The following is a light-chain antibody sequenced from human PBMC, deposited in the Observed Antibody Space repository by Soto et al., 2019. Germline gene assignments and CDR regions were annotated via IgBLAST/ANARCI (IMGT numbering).Light chain of an antibody. V-gene: IGKV3-15*01. CDR2: GAS. CDR3: QQYDDWSPRT. CDR1: QSVSGN. J-gene: IGKJ2*01. Sequence: EIVMTQSPATLSVSPGKRVTLSCRASQSVSGNLAWYQQKSGQPPRLLIYGASTRATGIPVRFSGSGSGTEFSLTISSLQSEDFAVYYCQQYDDWSPRTFGQGTKLEIK.